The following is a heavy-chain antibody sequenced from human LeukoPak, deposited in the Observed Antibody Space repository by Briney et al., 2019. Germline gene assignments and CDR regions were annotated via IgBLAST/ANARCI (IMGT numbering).Heavy chain of an antibody. CDR1: GYTFTNYY. Sequence: GASVKVSCKASGYTFTNYYIHWVRQAPGQGLEWMGMIIPSDGFTTYAQKFQGRLTITADKSTSTAYMELSSLRSEDTAVYYCARERDVYYYDSSGYYYVGAFDIWGQGTMVTVSS. D-gene: IGHD3-22*01. CDR3: ARERDVYYYDSSGYYYVGAFDI. V-gene: IGHV1-46*01. CDR2: IIPSDGFT. J-gene: IGHJ3*02.